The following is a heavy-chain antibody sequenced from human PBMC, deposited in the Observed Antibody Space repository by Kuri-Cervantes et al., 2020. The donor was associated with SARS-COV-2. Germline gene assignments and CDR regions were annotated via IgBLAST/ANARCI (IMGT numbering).Heavy chain of an antibody. CDR1: GYSISSGYY. CDR2: IYYSGST. CDR3: ARDVGLHEGYSYGYIDY. J-gene: IGHJ4*02. V-gene: IGHV4-30-4*08. Sequence: LRLSCAVSGYSISSGYYWSWIRQPPGKGLEWIGYIYYSGSTYYNPSLKSRVTISVDTSKYQFSLKLSSVTAADTAVYYCARDVGLHEGYSYGYIDYWGQGTLVTVSS. D-gene: IGHD5-18*01.